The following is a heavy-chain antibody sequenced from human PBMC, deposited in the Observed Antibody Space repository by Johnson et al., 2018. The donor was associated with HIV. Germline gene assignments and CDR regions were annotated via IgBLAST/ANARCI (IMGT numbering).Heavy chain of an antibody. CDR1: GFTVSSNY. Sequence: QLVESGGGLVQPGGSLRLSCAASGFTVSSNYMSWVRQAPGKGLEWVSVIYSGGSTYYADSVKGRFTISRDSSKNTLYLQMNSLRAEDTALYYCAKGGYDSEDAFDIWGQGTMVTVSS. V-gene: IGHV3-66*02. CDR2: IYSGGST. D-gene: IGHD3-22*01. J-gene: IGHJ3*02. CDR3: AKGGYDSEDAFDI.